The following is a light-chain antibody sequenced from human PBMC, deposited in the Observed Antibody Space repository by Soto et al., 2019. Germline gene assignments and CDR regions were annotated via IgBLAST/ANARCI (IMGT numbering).Light chain of an antibody. CDR1: QGISNY. J-gene: IGKJ4*01. CDR3: QKYNSAPRALT. Sequence: DIQMTQSPSSLSASVGDRVTITCRASQGISNYLAWYQQKPGKVPKLLIYAASTLQSGVPSRFSGSASGTDFTPTISSLQPEDVASYYCQKYNSAPRALTFGGGTKVEIK. CDR2: AAS. V-gene: IGKV1-27*01.